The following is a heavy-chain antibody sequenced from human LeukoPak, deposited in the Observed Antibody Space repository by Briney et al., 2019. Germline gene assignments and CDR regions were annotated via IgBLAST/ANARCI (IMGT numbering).Heavy chain of an antibody. CDR3: AKQLGYCSDGSCYFPY. J-gene: IGHJ4*02. CDR2: ISNNGGYT. Sequence: GGSLRHSCAASGFTFSSSAMSWVCQAPGKGLEWVSAISNNGGYTYYADSVQGRFTISRDNSKSTLCLQMNSLRAEDTAVYYCAKQLGYCSDGSCYFPYWGQGTLVTVSS. D-gene: IGHD2-15*01. V-gene: IGHV3-23*01. CDR1: GFTFSSSA.